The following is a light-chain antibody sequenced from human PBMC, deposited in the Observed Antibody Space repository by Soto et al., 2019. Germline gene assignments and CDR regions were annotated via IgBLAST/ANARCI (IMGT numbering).Light chain of an antibody. J-gene: IGKJ2*01. V-gene: IGKV1-39*01. CDR1: QDISCY. CDR3: QQTYSTPPNT. CDR2: AAS. Sequence: DIQMTQSPSSLSASVGDRITITCRASQDISCYLNWYQQKPGKAPQLLIFAASSLQSGVPSRFSGSGSGTDLTLTITSLQPVDFATYYCQQTYSTPPNTFGQGTRLEIK.